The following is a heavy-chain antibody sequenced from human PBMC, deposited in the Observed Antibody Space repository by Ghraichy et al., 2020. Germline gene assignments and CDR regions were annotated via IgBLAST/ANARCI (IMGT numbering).Heavy chain of an antibody. CDR3: AKDAVDTAMDYYLDS. V-gene: IGHV3-43*01. CDR2: ISWDGGST. D-gene: IGHD5-18*01. CDR1: GFTFADYT. Sequence: GGSLRLSCAASGFTFADYTMHWVRQAPGKGLEWVSLISWDGGSTYYADSVKGRFTISRDNSNNSLYLQMNSLGTEDTALYYCAKDAVDTAMDYYLDSWGQGTLVTVSS. J-gene: IGHJ4*02.